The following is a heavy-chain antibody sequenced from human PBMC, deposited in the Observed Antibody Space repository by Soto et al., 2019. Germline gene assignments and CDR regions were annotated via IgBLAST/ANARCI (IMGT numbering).Heavy chain of an antibody. CDR2: IIPIFGTT. CDR3: ARDRTDSGYYTNWLDP. D-gene: IGHD3-22*01. Sequence: QVHLMQSGAEVKKPGSSVKVSCKASGGTFGSDAITWVRQAPGQGLEWVGRIIPIFGTTNYAQNFQGRVTTSADTSTLPSNMAPHSLASDYTALYYCARDRTDSGYYTNWLDPWGQGTQVTVSS. J-gene: IGHJ5*02. V-gene: IGHV1-69*06. CDR1: GGTFGSDA.